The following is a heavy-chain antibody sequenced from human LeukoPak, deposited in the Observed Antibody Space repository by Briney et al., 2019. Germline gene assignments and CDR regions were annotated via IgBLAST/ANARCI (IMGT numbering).Heavy chain of an antibody. CDR1: GGSFSGYY. D-gene: IGHD2-15*01. CDR2: INHSGRT. Sequence: AETLSLTCAVSGGSFSGYYWTWIRQPPGKGLEWIGEINHSGRTNYNPSLKSRVITSVDTSKNQFSLKLNSVTAADTAVYYCARTLGYCSDSRCPQSWFDPWGQGTLVTVSS. V-gene: IGHV4-34*01. CDR3: ARTLGYCSDSRCPQSWFDP. J-gene: IGHJ5*02.